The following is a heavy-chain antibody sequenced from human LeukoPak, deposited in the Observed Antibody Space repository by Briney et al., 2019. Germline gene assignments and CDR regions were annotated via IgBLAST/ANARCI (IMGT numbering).Heavy chain of an antibody. V-gene: IGHV3-72*01. J-gene: IGHJ4*02. CDR3: TRAFWGSFDH. Sequence: GGSLRLSCAGSGFSFSDHFMDWVRQAPGKGLEWVGRARNKANSYSTEYAASVKGRFTISRDDAKNSLYLHMNSLQTEDTGVYYCTRAFWGSFDHCGQGSLVTVSS. D-gene: IGHD3-16*01. CDR2: ARNKANSYST. CDR1: GFSFSDHF.